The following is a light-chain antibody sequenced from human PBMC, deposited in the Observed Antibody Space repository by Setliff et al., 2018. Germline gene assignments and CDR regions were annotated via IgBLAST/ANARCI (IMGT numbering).Light chain of an antibody. V-gene: IGLV1-47*01. CDR3: AAWDNSLSGYV. CDR1: RPNIADNY. J-gene: IGLJ1*01. CDR2: RNN. Sequence: SVLTQPPSASGAPGQRVIISCSGSRPNIADNYVYWYQQLPGTAPKLLVNRNNQQPSGAPDRFSGSKSGTSASLAINGLRSEDEADYYCAAWDNSLSGYVFGTGTKVNVL.